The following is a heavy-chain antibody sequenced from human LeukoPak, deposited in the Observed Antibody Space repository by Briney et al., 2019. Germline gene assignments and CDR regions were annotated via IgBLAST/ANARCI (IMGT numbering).Heavy chain of an antibody. CDR2: VYSGGST. D-gene: IGHD2-8*01. CDR1: GFIVTNNY. Sequence: GGSLRLSCTASGFIVTNNYINWLRQAPGKGLEWVSLVYSGGSTYYADSVKGRFTISRDNSKNMVYLQMNSLRAEDTAMYYCARDPPAVLIDTYGWGQGTLVTVSS. CDR3: ARDPPAVLIDTYG. J-gene: IGHJ4*02. V-gene: IGHV3-66*01.